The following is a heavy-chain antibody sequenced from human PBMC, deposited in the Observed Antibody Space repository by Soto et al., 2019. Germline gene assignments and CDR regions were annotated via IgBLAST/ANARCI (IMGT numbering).Heavy chain of an antibody. CDR2: ISWDSGTI. CDR1: GFTFDNCG. D-gene: IGHD1-1*01. V-gene: IGHV3-9*01. J-gene: IGHJ5*02. Sequence: LRLSCAASGFTFDNCGMHWGRQAPGKGLEWVSGISWDSGTIGYADSVKGRFTISRDDAKNSLYLQMNSLRREDTALYYCVQGRYPTMATPLDHWGQGTLVTVSS. CDR3: VQGRYPTMATPLDH.